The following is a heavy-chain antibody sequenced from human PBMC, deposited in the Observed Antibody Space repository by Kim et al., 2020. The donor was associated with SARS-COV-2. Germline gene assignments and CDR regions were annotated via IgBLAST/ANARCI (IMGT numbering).Heavy chain of an antibody. V-gene: IGHV4-39*01. D-gene: IGHD3-22*01. CDR2: IYYSGST. CDR3: ARVSSGRVTDYYDSSSPDY. CDR1: GGSISSSSYY. J-gene: IGHJ4*02. Sequence: SETLSLTCTVSGGSISSSSYYWGWIRQPPGKGLEWIGSIYYSGSTYYNPSLKSRVTISVDTSKNQFSLKLSSVTAADTAVYYCARVSSGRVTDYYDSSSPDYWGQGTLVTVSS.